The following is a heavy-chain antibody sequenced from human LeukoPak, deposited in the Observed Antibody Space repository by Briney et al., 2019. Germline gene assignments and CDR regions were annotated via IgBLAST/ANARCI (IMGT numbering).Heavy chain of an antibody. V-gene: IGHV5-51*01. D-gene: IGHD6-19*01. CDR2: IYPGDSET. J-gene: IGHJ4*02. Sequence: GESLKISCKPSGYSFTSSWIGWVRQMPGKGLEWMGIIYPGDSETIYSPSFQGQVTISVDKSFSTAYLQWSSLKASDTAMYYCGRQYITGWQSFDYWGQGTLVTVSS. CDR3: GRQYITGWQSFDY. CDR1: GYSFTSSW.